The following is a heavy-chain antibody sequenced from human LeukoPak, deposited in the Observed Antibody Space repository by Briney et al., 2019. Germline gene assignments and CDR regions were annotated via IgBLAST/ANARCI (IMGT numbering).Heavy chain of an antibody. D-gene: IGHD2-2*01. Sequence: GGSLRLSCAASGFTFSTYGMHWVRQAPGKGLEWVAVISYDGSNKYYADSVKGRFTISRDNSKNTLYLQMNSLGAEDTAVYYCANREYHLPALYWGQGTLVTVSS. CDR2: ISYDGSNK. CDR3: ANREYHLPALY. V-gene: IGHV3-30*18. J-gene: IGHJ4*02. CDR1: GFTFSTYG.